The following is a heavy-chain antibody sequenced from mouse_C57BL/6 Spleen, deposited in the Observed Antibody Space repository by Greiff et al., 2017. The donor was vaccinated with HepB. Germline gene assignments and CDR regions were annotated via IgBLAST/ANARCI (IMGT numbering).Heavy chain of an antibody. V-gene: IGHV1-80*01. CDR3: ARSGSSLAWFAY. CDR2: IYPGDGDT. CDR1: GYAFSSYW. J-gene: IGHJ3*01. Sequence: QVQLKQSGAELVKPGASVKISCKASGYAFSSYWMNWVKQRPGKGLEWIGQIYPGDGDTNYNGKFKGKATLTADNSSSTAYMQLSSLTSEDSAVYFCARSGSSLAWFAYWGQGTLVTVSA. D-gene: IGHD1-1*01.